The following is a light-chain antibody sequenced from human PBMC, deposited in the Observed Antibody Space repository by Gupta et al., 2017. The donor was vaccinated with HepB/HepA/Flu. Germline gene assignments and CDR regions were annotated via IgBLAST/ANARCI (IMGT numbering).Light chain of an antibody. J-gene: IGKJ3*01. CDR3: QYDGNSLFT. CDR1: QNINSDF. V-gene: IGKV3-20*01. Sequence: EIVLTQSPGTLSLSPGDGATLSCRASQNINSDFLTWYQQRPGQTPRLLIYGTSTRASGIPDRFSGSGSGTDFTLTIRRLEPEDFAVYYCQYDGNSLFTFGHGTKVVFK. CDR2: GTS.